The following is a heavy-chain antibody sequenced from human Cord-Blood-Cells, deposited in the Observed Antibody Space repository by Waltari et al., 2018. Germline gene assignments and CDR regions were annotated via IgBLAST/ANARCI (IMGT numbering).Heavy chain of an antibody. CDR1: GYTFTGYY. J-gene: IGHJ5*02. CDR2: STPNRGGR. CDR3: ARGSSIAALVYWVDP. V-gene: IGHV1-2*02. D-gene: IGHD6-6*01. Sequence: QVQLVQSGAEVKKPGASVKVSCKASGYTFTGYYMHWVRQAHGQGLEWMGWSTPNRGGRNEAQRFQGGVTMTRDTSIRTAYMGVSRLRSDDTAVYYCARGSSIAALVYWVDPWGQGTLVSVSS.